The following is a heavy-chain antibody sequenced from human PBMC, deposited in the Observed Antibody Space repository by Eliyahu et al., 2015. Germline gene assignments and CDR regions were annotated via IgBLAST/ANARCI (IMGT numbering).Heavy chain of an antibody. J-gene: IGHJ3*02. D-gene: IGHD2-15*01. Sequence: QLQLQESGSGLVKPSQTLSLTCAVSXXXIXSGGXSXXWIRQPPGKGLEWIGYIYHSGSTYYNPSLKSRVTISVDRSKNQFSLKLSSVTAADTAVYYCAREGRYCSGGSCYSFSYAFDIWGQGTMVTVSS. CDR3: AREGRYCSGGSCYSFSYAFDI. CDR1: XXXIXSGGXS. V-gene: IGHV4-30-2*01. CDR2: IYHSGST.